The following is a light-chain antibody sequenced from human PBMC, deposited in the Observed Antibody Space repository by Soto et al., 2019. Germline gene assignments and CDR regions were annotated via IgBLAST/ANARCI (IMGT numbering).Light chain of an antibody. CDR1: SSDVGGYNY. CDR2: DVH. J-gene: IGLJ2*01. CDR3: SSYRRGSTRVV. Sequence: QSALSQPASVSGSPGQSITISCTGTSSDVGGYNYVSWYQQHPGKAPKVMIYDVHKRPSGISNRFSGSKSGNTASLTISGLQVEDEADYYCSSYRRGSTRVVFGGGTKLTVL. V-gene: IGLV2-14*03.